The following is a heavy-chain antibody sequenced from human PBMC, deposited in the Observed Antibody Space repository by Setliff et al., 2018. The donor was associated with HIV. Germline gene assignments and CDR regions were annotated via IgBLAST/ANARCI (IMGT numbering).Heavy chain of an antibody. CDR2: VSGSGTAT. V-gene: IGHV3-23*01. D-gene: IGHD3-22*01. J-gene: IGHJ4*02. CDR3: AKGLDYLDSSGYSYFRL. CDR1: GFTFSSFA. Sequence: PGESLKISCGASGFTFSSFAMNWVRHAPGKGLEWVSAVSGSGTATEYADSVKGRFTISRDNSKNALYLEMNNLRAEDTAIYYCAKGLDYLDSSGYSYFRLWGQGTQVTVSS.